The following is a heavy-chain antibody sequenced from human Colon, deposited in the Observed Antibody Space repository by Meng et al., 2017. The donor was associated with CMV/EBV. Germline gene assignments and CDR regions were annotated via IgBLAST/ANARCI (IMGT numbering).Heavy chain of an antibody. Sequence: ASVKVSCKPSGYSFSDYYIHWVRQAPGQGLEWMGWINPKSGGTKYAQKFQGRVTLTTDTSIGTAYMELSRLTSGDTAVYYCARAFWNGYCPDYWGQGTLVTVSS. J-gene: IGHJ4*02. CDR2: INPKSGGT. D-gene: IGHD3-3*01. CDR1: GYSFSDYY. CDR3: ARAFWNGYCPDY. V-gene: IGHV1-2*02.